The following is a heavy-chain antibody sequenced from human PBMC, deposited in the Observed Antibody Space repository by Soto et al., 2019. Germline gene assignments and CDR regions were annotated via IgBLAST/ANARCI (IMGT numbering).Heavy chain of an antibody. V-gene: IGHV3-23*01. CDR3: AKSSGIAVAEGDY. J-gene: IGHJ4*02. CDR1: GFTFAAYA. CDR2: IRGSGGDT. Sequence: HPGGSLRLSCAASGFTFAAYAMNWVRQAPGKGLEWVSVIRGSGGDTYYVDSVKGRFTISRDNSKNTLYLQMNSLRAEDTAVYYCAKSSGIAVAEGDYWGQGTLVTVSS. D-gene: IGHD6-19*01.